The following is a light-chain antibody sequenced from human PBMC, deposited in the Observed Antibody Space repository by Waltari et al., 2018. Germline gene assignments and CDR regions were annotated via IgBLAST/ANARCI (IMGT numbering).Light chain of an antibody. CDR1: QSVSSN. J-gene: IGKJ2*01. V-gene: IGKV3-15*01. CDR2: AAS. Sequence: IVMTQSPATQSVSPGERATLSCRASQSVSSNLAWYQQKPGHAPRPLIYAASTRATGIPARFSGSGSGTEVTLTISSLQSEDFAVYYCQQYNNWPLYTFGQGTKLEIK. CDR3: QQYNNWPLYT.